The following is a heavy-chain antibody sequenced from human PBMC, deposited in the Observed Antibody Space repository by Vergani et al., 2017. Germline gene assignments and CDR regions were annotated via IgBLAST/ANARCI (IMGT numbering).Heavy chain of an antibody. Sequence: QITLKESGPTLVKPTQTLPLTCTFSGFSLSTSGVGVGWIRQPPGKALEWLALIYWNDDKRYSPSLKSRLTITKDTSKNQVVLTMTNMDPVDTATYYCAHQDKIDVWCGLVFSWGQGTLVTVSS. D-gene: IGHD3-3*01. CDR3: AHQDKIDVWCGLVFS. CDR2: IYWNDDK. J-gene: IGHJ5*02. CDR1: GFSLSTSGVG. V-gene: IGHV2-5*01.